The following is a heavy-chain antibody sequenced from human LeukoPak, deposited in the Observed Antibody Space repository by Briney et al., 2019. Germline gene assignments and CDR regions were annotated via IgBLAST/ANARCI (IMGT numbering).Heavy chain of an antibody. Sequence: GGSLRLSCAASGFTVSSNYMSWVRQAPGKGLEWVSVIYSGGSTYYADSVKGRFTISRDNSKNTLYLQMNSLRAEDTAVYYCATQVTATNPNDYWGQGTLVTVSS. J-gene: IGHJ4*02. D-gene: IGHD1-7*01. V-gene: IGHV3-66*02. CDR3: ATQVTATNPNDY. CDR2: IYSGGST. CDR1: GFTVSSNY.